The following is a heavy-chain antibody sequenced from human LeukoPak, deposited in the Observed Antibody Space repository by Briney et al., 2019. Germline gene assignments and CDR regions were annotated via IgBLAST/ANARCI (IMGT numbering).Heavy chain of an antibody. CDR2: IRYDGNNK. D-gene: IGHD2-8*01. CDR1: GFTFSSNG. Sequence: GGFLRLSCAASGFTFSSNGMHWVRQAPGKGLEWVAFIRYDGNNKYYADSVKGRFTISRHNSKNTLYLQMNSLRAEDTSVYCCAKDLSQGPYCTNGVCSMIFDYWGQGTLVTVSS. CDR3: AKDLSQGPYCTNGVCSMIFDY. V-gene: IGHV3-30*02. J-gene: IGHJ4*02.